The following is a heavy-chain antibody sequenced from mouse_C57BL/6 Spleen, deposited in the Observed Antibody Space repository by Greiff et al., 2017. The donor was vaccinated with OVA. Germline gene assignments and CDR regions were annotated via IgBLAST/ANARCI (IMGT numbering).Heavy chain of an antibody. CDR1: GYTFTSYW. D-gene: IGHD1-1*01. J-gene: IGHJ4*01. Sequence: VKLQQPGAELVKPGASVKLSCKASGYTFTSYWMHWVKQRPGQGLEWIGMIHPNSGSTNYNEKFKSKATLTVDKSSSTAYMQLSSLTSEDSAVYYCARRNYYGSSYFYAMDYWGQGTSVTVSS. CDR2: IHPNSGST. CDR3: ARRNYYGSSYFYAMDY. V-gene: IGHV1-64*01.